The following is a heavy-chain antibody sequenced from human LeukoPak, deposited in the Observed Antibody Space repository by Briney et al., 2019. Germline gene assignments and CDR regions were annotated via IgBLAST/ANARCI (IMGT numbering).Heavy chain of an antibody. J-gene: IGHJ4*02. V-gene: IGHV4-38-2*02. Sequence: SETLSLTCSVSDYPISSGYFWGWIRQPPGKGLEWIATMSHSGSTYFNPSLKSRVIVSIDASKNQFSLNLTSVTAADTAVYYCAREHCAGGYCYFLDYWGQGTLVIVSS. CDR3: AREHCAGGYCYFLDY. D-gene: IGHD2/OR15-2a*01. CDR2: MSHSGST. CDR1: DYPISSGYF.